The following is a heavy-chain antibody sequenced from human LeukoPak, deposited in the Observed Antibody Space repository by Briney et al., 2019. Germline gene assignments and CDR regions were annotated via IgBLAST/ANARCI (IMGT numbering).Heavy chain of an antibody. D-gene: IGHD2-15*01. CDR2: MNPNSGNT. CDR1: GYTFTSYD. V-gene: IGHV1-8*01. CDR3: ARGGGYCSGGSCYPGGFYYYYYGMDV. Sequence: GASVKVSCKASGYTFTSYDINWVRQATGQGLEWMGWMNPNSGNTGYAQKFQGRVTMTRNTSISTAYIELSSLRSEDTAVYYCARGGGYCSGGSCYPGGFYYYYYGMDVWGQGTTVTVSS. J-gene: IGHJ6*02.